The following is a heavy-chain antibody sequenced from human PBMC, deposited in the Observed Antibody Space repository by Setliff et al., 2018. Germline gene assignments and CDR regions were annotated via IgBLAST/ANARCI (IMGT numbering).Heavy chain of an antibody. CDR3: AYSRRHYYDKSGSPYYFDY. J-gene: IGHJ4*02. CDR2: IYWDDDK. CDR1: GFSLRTDGVGPNGVG. Sequence: SGPTLVNPTQTLTLTCSFSGFSLRTDGVGPNGVGVGWIRQPPGEALEWLALIYWDDDKQYSPSLRNRLTIIEDTPKNQVVLKMTNMDPEDTATYYCAYSRRHYYDKSGSPYYFDYWGPGILVTVSS. V-gene: IGHV2-5*02. D-gene: IGHD3-22*01.